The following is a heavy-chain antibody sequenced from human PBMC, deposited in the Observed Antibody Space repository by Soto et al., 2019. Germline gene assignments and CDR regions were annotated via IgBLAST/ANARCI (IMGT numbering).Heavy chain of an antibody. V-gene: IGHV5-51*01. D-gene: IGHD3-9*01. CDR3: ARHGNPSVLRYFDWLLADGMDV. CDR1: GYSFTSYW. Sequence: GESLKISCKGSGYSFTSYWIGWARQMPGKGLEWMGIIYPGDSDTRYSPSFQGQVTISADKSISTAYLQWSSLKASDTAMYYCARHGNPSVLRYFDWLLADGMDVWGQGTTVTVSS. CDR2: IYPGDSDT. J-gene: IGHJ6*02.